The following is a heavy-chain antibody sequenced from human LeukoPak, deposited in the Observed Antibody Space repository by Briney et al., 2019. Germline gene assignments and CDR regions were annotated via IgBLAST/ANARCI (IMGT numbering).Heavy chain of an antibody. V-gene: IGHV3-7*04. Sequence: GGSLRLSCAASGLTFNNYWMSWVRQAPGKGLEWVANIKQDGSEKYYVDSVKGRFTISRDNAKNSLYLQMDSLRAEDTAVYYCARGDPLGNYWGQGTLVTVSS. D-gene: IGHD7-27*01. CDR2: IKQDGSEK. CDR3: ARGDPLGNY. CDR1: GLTFNNYW. J-gene: IGHJ4*02.